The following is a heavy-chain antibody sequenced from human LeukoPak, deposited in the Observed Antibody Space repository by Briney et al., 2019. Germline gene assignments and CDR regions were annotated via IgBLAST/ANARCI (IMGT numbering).Heavy chain of an antibody. V-gene: IGHV4-39*01. CDR1: GGSISSSSYY. D-gene: IGHD1-26*01. Sequence: PSETLSLTCTVSGGSISSSSYYWGWIRQPPGKGLEWIGSIYYSGSTYYNPSLKSRVTISVDTSKNQFSLKLSSVTAADTAVYYCARLEGSHTSFDYWCQGTLVTVSS. J-gene: IGHJ4*02. CDR2: IYYSGST. CDR3: ARLEGSHTSFDY.